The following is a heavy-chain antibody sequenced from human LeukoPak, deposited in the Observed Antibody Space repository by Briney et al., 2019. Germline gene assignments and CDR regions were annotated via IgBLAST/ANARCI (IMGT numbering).Heavy chain of an antibody. CDR3: ARISGDFDCDWYYLDY. V-gene: IGHV4-34*01. CDR2: INHSGST. J-gene: IGHJ4*02. D-gene: IGHD3-9*01. CDR1: GGSFSGYY. Sequence: SETLSLTCAVYGGSFSGYYWSWIRQPPGKGLEWIGEINHSGSTNYNPSLKSRVTISVDTSKNQFSLKLSSVTAADTAVYYCARISGDFDCDWYYLDYWGQGTLVTVPS.